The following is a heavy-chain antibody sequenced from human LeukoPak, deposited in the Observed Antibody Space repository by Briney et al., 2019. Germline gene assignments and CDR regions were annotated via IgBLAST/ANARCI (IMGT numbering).Heavy chain of an antibody. CDR3: ARDGLGYLGAPNWKGFYYYYGMDV. D-gene: IGHD1-1*01. J-gene: IGHJ6*02. CDR1: GGTFRSYA. CDR2: ILPIFCTE. Sequence: SVKVSRKASGGTFRSYALSWVRQPPAQGLEWMGDILPIFCTEHYAQKFQGRVTSTEDESTSTAYMELSSLRSEDTAVYYCARDGLGYLGAPNWKGFYYYYGMDVWGQGTTVTVS. V-gene: IGHV1-69*13.